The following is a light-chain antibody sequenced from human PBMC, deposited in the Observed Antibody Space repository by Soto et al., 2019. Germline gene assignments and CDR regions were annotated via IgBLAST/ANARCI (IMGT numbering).Light chain of an antibody. V-gene: IGKV3-20*01. Sequence: EIVLTQSPGTLSLSPGERATLSCRASESVSNNLAWYQQKPGQAPRLLIYGASTRATGIPDRFSGSGSGTDFTLTISRLEPEDFAVYYCQQYGSSPRTFGQGTKVDIK. CDR3: QQYGSSPRT. J-gene: IGKJ1*01. CDR1: ESVSNN. CDR2: GAS.